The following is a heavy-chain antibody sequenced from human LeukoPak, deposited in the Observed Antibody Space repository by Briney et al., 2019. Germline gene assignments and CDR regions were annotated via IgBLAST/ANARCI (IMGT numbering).Heavy chain of an antibody. V-gene: IGHV3-30*14. Sequence: GRSLRLSCAASGFTFSSYAMHWVRQAPGKGLEWVAVISYDGSNKYYADSVKGRFTISRDNSKNTLYLQMNSLRAEDTAVYYCARTCAPSSGYCYYYYGMDVWGQGTTVTVSS. J-gene: IGHJ6*02. D-gene: IGHD3-22*01. CDR1: GFTFSSYA. CDR2: ISYDGSNK. CDR3: ARTCAPSSGYCYYYYGMDV.